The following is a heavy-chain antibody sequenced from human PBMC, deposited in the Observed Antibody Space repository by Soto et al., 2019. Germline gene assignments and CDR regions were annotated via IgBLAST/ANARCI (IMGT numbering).Heavy chain of an antibody. CDR2: IDPSDSYT. CDR1: GYSFTSYW. D-gene: IGHD1-26*01. CDR3: ARETPLVGATKSTWFDP. J-gene: IGHJ5*02. Sequence: GESLKISCNGSGYSFTSYWISWVLQMPGKGLEWMGRIDPSDSYTNYSPSFQGHVTISADKSISTAYLQWSSLKASDTAMYYCARETPLVGATKSTWFDPWGQGTLVTVSS. V-gene: IGHV5-10-1*01.